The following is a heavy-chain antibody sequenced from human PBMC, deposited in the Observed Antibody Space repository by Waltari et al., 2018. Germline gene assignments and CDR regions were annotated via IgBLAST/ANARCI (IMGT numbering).Heavy chain of an antibody. CDR2: IYSTGST. CDR3: ARSKSYYYDGMDV. CDR1: GGSISDYY. Sequence: QVQLQESRPGLVKPSETPSLTCTVSGGSISDYYWSWVRQPAGKGLEWIGRIYSTGSTDYNPSLKSRVTLSVDTSKNQFSLKLSSVTAADTAVYFCARSKSYYYDGMDVWGQ. J-gene: IGHJ6*02. V-gene: IGHV4-4*07.